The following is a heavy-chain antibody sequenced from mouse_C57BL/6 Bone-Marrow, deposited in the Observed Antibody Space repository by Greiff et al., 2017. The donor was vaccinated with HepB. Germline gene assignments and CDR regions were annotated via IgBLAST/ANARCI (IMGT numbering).Heavy chain of an antibody. Sequence: VKLQESGAELVKPGASVKLSCKASGYTFTEYTIHWVKQRSGQGLEWIGWFYPGSGSIKYNEKFKDKATLTADKSSSTVYMELSRLTSEDSAVYFCARQGRLYYGSRDYAMDYWGQGTSVTVSS. CDR1: GYTFTEYT. D-gene: IGHD1-1*01. CDR2: FYPGSGSI. CDR3: ARQGRLYYGSRDYAMDY. J-gene: IGHJ4*01. V-gene: IGHV1-62-2*01.